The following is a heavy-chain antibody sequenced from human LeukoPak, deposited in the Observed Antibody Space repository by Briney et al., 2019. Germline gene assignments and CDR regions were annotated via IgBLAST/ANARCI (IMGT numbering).Heavy chain of an antibody. D-gene: IGHD6-13*01. J-gene: IGHJ6*03. CDR1: GFTFSSYA. CDR2: ISGSGGST. V-gene: IGHV3-23*01. CDR3: ARKSSSWYLGYYYYYMAA. Sequence: GGSLRLSCAASGFTFSSYAMSWVRQAPGKGLEWASAISGSGGSTYYADSVKGRFTISRDNSKNTLYLQMNSLRAEDTAVYYWARKSSSWYLGYYYYYMAAWGKGTTVTVSS.